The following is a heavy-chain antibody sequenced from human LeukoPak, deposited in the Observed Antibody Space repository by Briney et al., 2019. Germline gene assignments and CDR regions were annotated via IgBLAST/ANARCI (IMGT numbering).Heavy chain of an antibody. V-gene: IGHV3-9*01. J-gene: IGHJ4*02. D-gene: IGHD6-19*01. CDR3: AKDSRISSGWYYFDY. Sequence: GGSLRLSCAASGFTFDDYAMHWVRQAPGMGLEWVSGISWNSGSIGYADSVKGRFTISRDNAKNSLYLQMNSLRAEDTALYYCAKDSRISSGWYYFDYWGQGTLVTVSS. CDR1: GFTFDDYA. CDR2: ISWNSGSI.